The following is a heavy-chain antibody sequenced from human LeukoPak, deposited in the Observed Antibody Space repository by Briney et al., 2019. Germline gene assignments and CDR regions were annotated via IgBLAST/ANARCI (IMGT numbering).Heavy chain of an antibody. CDR2: LSSSSYI. CDR1: GFTFSSYS. V-gene: IGHV3-21*01. D-gene: IGHD2-21*02. J-gene: IGHJ2*01. Sequence: PGGALRLSCAASGFTFSSYSMNWVRQAPGEGLEWVSSLSSSSYIYYADSVKGRFTISRDNAKNSLYLQMNSLRAEDTAVYYCARENLPVVVTAIRVDWYFDLWGRGTLVTVSS. CDR3: ARENLPVVVTAIRVDWYFDL.